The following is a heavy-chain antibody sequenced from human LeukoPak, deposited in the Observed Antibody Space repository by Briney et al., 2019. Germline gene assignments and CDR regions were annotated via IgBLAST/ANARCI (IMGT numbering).Heavy chain of an antibody. CDR3: ARDCGRVVVAATSNY. CDR2: ISSSSSYI. J-gene: IGHJ4*02. V-gene: IGHV3-21*01. D-gene: IGHD2-15*01. CDR1: GFTFSSYS. Sequence: GGSLRLSCAASGFTFSSYSMNWVRQAPGKGLEWVSSISSSSSYIYYADSVKGRFTISRDNAKNSLYLQMKSLRAEDTAVYYCARDCGRVVVAATSNYWGQGTLVTVSS.